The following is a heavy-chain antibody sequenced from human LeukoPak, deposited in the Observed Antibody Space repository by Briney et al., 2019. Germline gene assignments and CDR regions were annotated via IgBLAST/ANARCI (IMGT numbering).Heavy chain of an antibody. CDR2: ISSGGSAI. V-gene: IGHV3-48*03. CDR3: AFPMTIVTPGSFDI. D-gene: IGHD4-17*01. CDR1: GFTFSNYE. Sequence: PGGSLRLSCAASGFTFSNYEMNWVRQAPGKGLEWVAYISSGGSAIYYADSVQGRFTISRDNAKNTLYLQMNSLRADDTAVYFCAFPMTIVTPGSFDIWGQGTMVTVST. J-gene: IGHJ3*02.